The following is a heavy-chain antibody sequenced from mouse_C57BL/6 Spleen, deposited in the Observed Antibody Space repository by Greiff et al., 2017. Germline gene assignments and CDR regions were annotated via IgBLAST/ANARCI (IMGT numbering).Heavy chain of an antibody. V-gene: IGHV1-85*01. CDR1: GYTFTSYD. J-gene: IGHJ3*01. CDR2: IYPRDGST. D-gene: IGHD2-4*01. Sequence: QVQLQQSGPELVKPGASVKLSCKASGYTFTSYDINWVKQRPGQGLEWIGWIYPRDGSTKYNEKFKGKATLTVDPSSSTAYMELHSLTSEDSAVYFCARTPSYDYDGSWFAYWGQGTLVTVSA. CDR3: ARTPSYDYDGSWFAY.